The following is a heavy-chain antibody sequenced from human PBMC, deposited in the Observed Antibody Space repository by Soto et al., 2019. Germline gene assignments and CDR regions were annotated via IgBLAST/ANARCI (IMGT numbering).Heavy chain of an antibody. Sequence: EVQLLESGGGLVQPGGSLRLSCAASGFTFSNYAMTWVRQAPGKGLEWVSGISGSGSSIYYADSVKGRFTISRDNSKNTLYLQMNSLRAEDTAVYYCAKGGDSSSWKNWFDPWGQGTLGTVSS. D-gene: IGHD6-13*01. J-gene: IGHJ5*02. V-gene: IGHV3-23*01. CDR3: AKGGDSSSWKNWFDP. CDR2: ISGSGSSI. CDR1: GFTFSNYA.